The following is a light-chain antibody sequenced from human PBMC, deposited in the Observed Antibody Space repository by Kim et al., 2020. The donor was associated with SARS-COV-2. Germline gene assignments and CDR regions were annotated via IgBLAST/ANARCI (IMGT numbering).Light chain of an antibody. J-gene: IGLJ3*02. CDR3: QSYDSRLSGSV. CDR1: SSNIGAGYD. Sequence: QSVLTQPPSVSGAPGQRVTISCTGNSSNIGAGYDVHWYQQFPGTAPKLLMSRNNNRPSGVPDRFSGSKSGTSASLAITGLQAEDEADYYCQSYDSRLSGSVFGGGTKLTVL. V-gene: IGLV1-40*01. CDR2: RNN.